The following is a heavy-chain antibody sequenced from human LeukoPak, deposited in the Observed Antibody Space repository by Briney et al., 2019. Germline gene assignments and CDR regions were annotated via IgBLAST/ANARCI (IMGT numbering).Heavy chain of an antibody. CDR3: ARDKGQQLVVEAFDI. CDR1: GGSVSSGSYY. Sequence: SETLSLTCTVSGGSVSSGSYYWSWIRQPPGKGLEWIGYIYYSGSTNYNPSLKSRVTISVDTSKNQFSLKLSSVTAADTAVYYCARDKGQQLVVEAFDIWGQGTMVTVSS. J-gene: IGHJ3*02. D-gene: IGHD6-13*01. V-gene: IGHV4-61*01. CDR2: IYYSGST.